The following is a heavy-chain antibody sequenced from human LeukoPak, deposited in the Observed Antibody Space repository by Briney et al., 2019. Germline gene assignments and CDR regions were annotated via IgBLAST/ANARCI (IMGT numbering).Heavy chain of an antibody. CDR2: VSGTGIYTT. J-gene: IGHJ6*03. V-gene: IGHV3-23*01. D-gene: IGHD6-19*01. CDR1: EFTFSSTA. Sequence: GGSLRLSCAASEFTFSSTAMSWVREAPGKALEWVSLVSGTGIYTTRYADSVKGRFTISRDNSKNTLYLQMNSLTAEDTAVYYCVRGGGWSVLMDVWGKGTTVIVFS. CDR3: VRGGGWSVLMDV.